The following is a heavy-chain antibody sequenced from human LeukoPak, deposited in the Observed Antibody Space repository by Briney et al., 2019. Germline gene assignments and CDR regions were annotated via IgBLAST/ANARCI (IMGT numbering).Heavy chain of an antibody. J-gene: IGHJ4*02. CDR3: AKDRKQQQVWCYFDY. CDR1: GFTFSSYG. CDR2: IRYDGSNK. Sequence: PGGSLRLSCAASGFTFSSYGMHWVRQAPGKGLEWVAFIRYDGSNKYYADSVKGRFTISRDNSKNTLYLQMNSLRAEDTAVYYCAKDRKQQQVWCYFDYWGQGTLVTVSS. V-gene: IGHV3-30*02. D-gene: IGHD6-13*01.